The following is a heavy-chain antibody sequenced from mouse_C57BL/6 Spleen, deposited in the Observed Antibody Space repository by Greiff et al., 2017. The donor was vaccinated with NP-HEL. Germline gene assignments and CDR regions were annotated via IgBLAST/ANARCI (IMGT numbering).Heavy chain of an antibody. CDR3: ASHRYFDV. V-gene: IGHV3-6*01. CDR1: GYSITSGYY. J-gene: IGHJ1*03. Sequence: EVKLMESGPGLVKPSQSLSLTCSVTGYSITSGYYWNWIRQFPGNKLEWMGYISYDGSNNYNPSLKNRISITRDTSKNQFFLKLNSVTTEDTATYYCASHRYFDVWGTGTTVTVSS. CDR2: ISYDGSN.